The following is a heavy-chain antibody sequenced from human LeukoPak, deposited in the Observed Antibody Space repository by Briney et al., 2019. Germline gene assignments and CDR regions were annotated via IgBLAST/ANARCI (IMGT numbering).Heavy chain of an antibody. CDR2: TRYDGSKK. D-gene: IGHD6-19*01. V-gene: IGHV3-30*02. CDR3: TKGASGWSEDY. Sequence: GGSLRLSCAASGFTFSNYPMHWVRQAPGKGLEWVAFTRYDGSKKYYADSVKGRFTISRDNSKNTLYLQMDSLRVEDTAVYYCTKGASGWSEDYWGQGTLVTVSS. J-gene: IGHJ4*02. CDR1: GFTFSNYP.